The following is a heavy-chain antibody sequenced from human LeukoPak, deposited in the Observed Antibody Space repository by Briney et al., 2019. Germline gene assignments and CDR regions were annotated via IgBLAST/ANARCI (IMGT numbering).Heavy chain of an antibody. V-gene: IGHV4-59*01. CDR1: GGPIRSYY. CDR3: ASWGRVAATHYYYFDY. J-gene: IGHJ4*02. Sequence: SETLSLTCTVSGGPIRSYYWTWIRQPPGKGLEWIGHIYYTGSTTYNPSLKSRVTISVDTSKNQFSLKLTSVTAADTAVYYCASWGRVAATHYYYFDYWGQGTLVTVSS. D-gene: IGHD2-15*01. CDR2: IYYTGST.